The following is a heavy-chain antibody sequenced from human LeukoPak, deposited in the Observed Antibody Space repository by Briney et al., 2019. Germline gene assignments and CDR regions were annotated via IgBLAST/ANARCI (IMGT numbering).Heavy chain of an antibody. CDR3: AKDQFSSGFEYFQH. D-gene: IGHD6-19*01. CDR2: IWYDGSNK. Sequence: GGSLRLSCAASGFTFSSYGMHWVRQAPGKGLEWVAVIWYDGSNKYYADSVKGRFTISRDNSKNTLYLQMNSLRPEDTAVYYCAKDQFSSGFEYFQHWGQGTLVTVSS. CDR1: GFTFSSYG. J-gene: IGHJ1*01. V-gene: IGHV3-30*02.